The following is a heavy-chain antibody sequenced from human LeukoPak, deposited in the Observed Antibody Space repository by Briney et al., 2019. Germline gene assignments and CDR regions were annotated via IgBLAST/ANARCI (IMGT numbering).Heavy chain of an antibody. CDR3: AKDPPTVMANAFHI. CDR1: GFTFSSYG. V-gene: IGHV3-23*01. Sequence: GGSLRLSCAASGFTFSSYGMSWVRQAPGKGLEWVSSISGSGGTTYYADSVKGRFTISRDNSKNTLYLRMNSLRADDTAVYSCAKDPPTVMANAFHIWGQGIMVTVSS. J-gene: IGHJ3*02. D-gene: IGHD5-18*01. CDR2: ISGSGGTT.